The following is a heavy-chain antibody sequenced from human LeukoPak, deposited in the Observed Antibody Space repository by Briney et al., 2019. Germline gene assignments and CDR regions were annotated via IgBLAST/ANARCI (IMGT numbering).Heavy chain of an antibody. CDR2: IYSGGST. J-gene: IGHJ4*02. CDR1: GFTVSNNY. Sequence: GGSLRLSCAVSGFTVSNNYMSWVRQAPGKGLEWVSVIYSGGSTYCADSVKGRLTISRYNSKNTLYLQMNSLRIEDKAVYYCTKDRSYGRSYFDYWGQGTLVTVAS. V-gene: IGHV3-66*02. CDR3: TKDRSYGRSYFDY. D-gene: IGHD5-18*01.